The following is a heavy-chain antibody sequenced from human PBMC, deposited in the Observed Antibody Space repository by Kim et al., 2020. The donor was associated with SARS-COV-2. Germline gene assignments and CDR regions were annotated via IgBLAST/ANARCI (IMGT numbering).Heavy chain of an antibody. J-gene: IGHJ6*02. V-gene: IGHV5-10-1*01. Sequence: NYSPSFQGHVTISADKSISTAYLQWSSLKASDTAMYYCARHLVVAHMDVWGQGTTVTVSS. D-gene: IGHD3-22*01. CDR3: ARHLVVAHMDV.